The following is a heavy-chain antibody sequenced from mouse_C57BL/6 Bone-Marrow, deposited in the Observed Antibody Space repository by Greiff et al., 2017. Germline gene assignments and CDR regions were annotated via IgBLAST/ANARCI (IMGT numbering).Heavy chain of an antibody. CDR1: GFSLTSYG. Sequence: QVQLQQSGPGLVQPSQSLSITCTVSGFSLTSYGVHWVRQSPGKGLEWLGVIWSGGSTDYNAAFISRLSISKDNSKSQVFFKMNSLQADDTAIYYCASLYDYDGTAYYAMDYWGQGTSVTVSS. J-gene: IGHJ4*01. CDR3: ASLYDYDGTAYYAMDY. D-gene: IGHD2-4*01. V-gene: IGHV2-2*01. CDR2: IWSGGST.